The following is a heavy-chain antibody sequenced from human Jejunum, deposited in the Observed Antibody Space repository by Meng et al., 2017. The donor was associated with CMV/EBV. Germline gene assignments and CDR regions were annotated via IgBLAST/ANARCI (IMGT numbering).Heavy chain of an antibody. CDR1: FTFSSYA. Sequence: FTFSSYAMSWVRRAPGKGLGWVSSISGSGDDTYYAVSVRGRFTISRDNSKSTIYLQMNSLRAEDTAIYYCAKRRVKAVAGLADFDYWGQGTLVTVSS. V-gene: IGHV3-23*01. J-gene: IGHJ4*02. CDR2: ISGSGDDT. D-gene: IGHD6-13*01. CDR3: AKRRVKAVAGLADFDY.